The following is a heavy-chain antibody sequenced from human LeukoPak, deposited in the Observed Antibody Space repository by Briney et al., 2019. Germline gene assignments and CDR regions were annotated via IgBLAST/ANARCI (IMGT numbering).Heavy chain of an antibody. CDR3: ARAAYCSGGSCLRINDY. V-gene: IGHV1-2*02. D-gene: IGHD2-15*01. CDR1: GYTFTGYY. Sequence: ASVKVSCKASGYTFTGYYMHWVRPAPGQGLEWMGWINPNSGGTNYAQKFQGRVTMTRDTSISTAYMELSRLRSDDMAVYYCARAAYCSGGSCLRINDYWGQGTLVTVSS. J-gene: IGHJ4*02. CDR2: INPNSGGT.